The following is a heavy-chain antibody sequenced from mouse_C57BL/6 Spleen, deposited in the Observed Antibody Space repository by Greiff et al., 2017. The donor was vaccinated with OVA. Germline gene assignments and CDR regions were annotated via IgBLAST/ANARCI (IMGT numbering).Heavy chain of an antibody. D-gene: IGHD1-1*01. CDR1: GFNIKDYY. Sequence: DVQLQESGAELVRPGASVKLSCTASGFNIKDYYMHWVKQRPEQGLEWIGRIDPEDGDTEYAPKFQGKATMTADTSSNTAYLQLSSLTSEDTAVYYCTTAPYYGSSSFAYWGQGTLVTVSA. V-gene: IGHV14-1*01. J-gene: IGHJ3*01. CDR2: IDPEDGDT. CDR3: TTAPYYGSSSFAY.